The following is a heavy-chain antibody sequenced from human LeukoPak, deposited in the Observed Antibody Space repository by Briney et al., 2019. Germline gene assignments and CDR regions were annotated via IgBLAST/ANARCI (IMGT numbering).Heavy chain of an antibody. CDR1: GGSFSGYY. V-gene: IGHV4-34*01. CDR2: INHSGST. J-gene: IGHJ4*02. Sequence: SETLSLTCAVYGGSFSGYYWSWIRQPPGKGLEWIGEINHSGSTNYNPSLKSRVTISVDTSKNQFSLKLSSVTAADTAVYYCAREARGYFDYWGQGTLVTVSS. CDR3: AREARGYFDY.